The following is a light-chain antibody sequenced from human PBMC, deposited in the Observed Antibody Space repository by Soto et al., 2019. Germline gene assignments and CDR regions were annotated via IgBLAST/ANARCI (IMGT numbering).Light chain of an antibody. CDR1: QRVSSSY. V-gene: IGKV3-20*01. J-gene: IGKJ2*01. CDR3: QRYGSSPPFT. CDR2: GAS. Sequence: ESVLTQSPGTLSLSPGERATLSCRASQRVSSSYLAWYQQKPGQAPRLLIYGASSRATGIPDRFSGSGSGTARTLTISRLEPEDFAVYVCQRYGSSPPFTFGQGTKV.